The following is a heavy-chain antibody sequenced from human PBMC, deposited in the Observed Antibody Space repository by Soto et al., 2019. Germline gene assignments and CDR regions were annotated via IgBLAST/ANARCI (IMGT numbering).Heavy chain of an antibody. CDR2: IIPIFGTA. CDR1: RVAFSKFI. V-gene: IGHV1-69*13. Sequence: GASVKVSCKASRVAFSKFIVTWVRQAPGLGLEWVGGIIPIFGTANYAQKFQGRVTITADESTSTSYMEVNNLRSEDTAVYYCAKVRHSSPIGYYYGMDVWGQGTTVTVSS. D-gene: IGHD3-22*01. CDR3: AKVRHSSPIGYYYGMDV. J-gene: IGHJ6*02.